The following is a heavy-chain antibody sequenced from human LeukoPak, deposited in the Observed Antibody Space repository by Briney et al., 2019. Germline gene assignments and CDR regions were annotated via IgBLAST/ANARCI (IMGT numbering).Heavy chain of an antibody. CDR1: GFTFSDYY. CDR2: ISSSGSTI. Sequence: GGSLRLSCAASGFTFSDYYMSWIRQAPGRGLEWVSYISSSGSTIYYADSVKGRFTISRDNAKNSLYLQMNSLRAEDTAVYYCARWYYYGSGSYSYWFDPWGQGTLVTVSS. CDR3: ARWYYYGSGSYSYWFDP. J-gene: IGHJ5*02. D-gene: IGHD3-10*01. V-gene: IGHV3-11*01.